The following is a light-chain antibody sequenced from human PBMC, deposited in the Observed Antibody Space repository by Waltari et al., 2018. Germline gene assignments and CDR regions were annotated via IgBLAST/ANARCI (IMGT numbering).Light chain of an antibody. CDR1: SSDVGSYNL. Sequence: QSALTQPASVSGSPGQSITISCTGTSSDVGSYNLVSSSQQHPGKAPKLMIYEVSKRPSGVSNRFSGSKSGNTASLTISGLQAEDEAGYYCCSYAGSSTLWVFGTGTKVTVL. V-gene: IGLV2-23*02. CDR2: EVS. J-gene: IGLJ1*01. CDR3: CSYAGSSTLWV.